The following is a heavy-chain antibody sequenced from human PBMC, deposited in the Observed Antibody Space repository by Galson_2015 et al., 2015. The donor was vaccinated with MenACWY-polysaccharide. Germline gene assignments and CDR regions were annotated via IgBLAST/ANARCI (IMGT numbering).Heavy chain of an antibody. V-gene: IGHV3-23*01. CDR2: IGGSGSNT. CDR3: ARVRYSTGKYQFDY. Sequence: SLRLSCAASGFTFSNYAMSWVRQAPGKGLEWVSTIGGSGSNTHYADSVKGRFTISRDNSKNTLSLQMNSLRAEDTALYYCARVRYSTGKYQFDYSGPGTLLAVSS. D-gene: IGHD2-2*01. J-gene: IGHJ4*02. CDR1: GFTFSNYA.